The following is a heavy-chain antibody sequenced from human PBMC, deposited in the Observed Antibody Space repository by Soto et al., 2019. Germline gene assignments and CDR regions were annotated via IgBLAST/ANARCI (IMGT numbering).Heavy chain of an antibody. J-gene: IGHJ4*02. CDR3: AKGRGWYDRDFDY. D-gene: IGHD6-19*01. Sequence: EVQLLESGGGLVQPGGSLRLSCAASGFTFSSYAMSWVRQAPGKGLEWVSAISGSGGGTYDADSVKGRFTISRDNSKNTLYLQMNSLRAEDTAVYYCAKGRGWYDRDFDYWGQGTLVTVSS. V-gene: IGHV3-23*01. CDR2: ISGSGGGT. CDR1: GFTFSSYA.